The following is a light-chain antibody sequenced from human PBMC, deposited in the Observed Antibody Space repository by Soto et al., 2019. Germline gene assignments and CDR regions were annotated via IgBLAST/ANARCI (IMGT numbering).Light chain of an antibody. CDR2: DAS. J-gene: IGKJ4*01. CDR1: QSVSSY. V-gene: IGKV3-11*01. CDR3: QQGSGWRLT. Sequence: EIVLTQSPATLSLSPGERATLSCRASQSVSSYLAWFQQKPGQAPRLLIYDASNRAAGIPARFSGSGSGTDFTLTISSLEPEDFAVYYCQQGSGWRLTFGGGTKVEIK.